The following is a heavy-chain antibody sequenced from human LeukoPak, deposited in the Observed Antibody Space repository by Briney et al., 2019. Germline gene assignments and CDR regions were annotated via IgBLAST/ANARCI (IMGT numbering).Heavy chain of an antibody. D-gene: IGHD1-26*01. CDR2: INPNSGGT. V-gene: IGHV1-2*02. CDR3: ARASGSYSVTLDY. Sequence: ASVKVSCKASGYTFTGYYMHWVRQAPGQGLEWMGWINPNSGGTNYAQKFQGRVTMNRDTSISTAYMELSRLRSDDTAVYYCARASGSYSVTLDYWGQGTLVTVSS. J-gene: IGHJ4*02. CDR1: GYTFTGYY.